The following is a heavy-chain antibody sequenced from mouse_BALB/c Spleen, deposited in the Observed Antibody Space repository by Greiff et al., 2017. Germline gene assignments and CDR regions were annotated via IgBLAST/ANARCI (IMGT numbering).Heavy chain of an antibody. D-gene: IGHD1-1*01. Sequence: DVKLQESGAELVKPGASVKLSCTASGFNIKDTYMHWVKQRPEQGLEWIGRIDPANGNTKYDPKFQGKATITADTSSNTAYLQLSSLTSEDTAVYYCARERTTTVVADYWGQGTTLTVSS. CDR2: IDPANGNT. CDR3: ARERTTTVVADY. J-gene: IGHJ2*01. CDR1: GFNIKDTY. V-gene: IGHV14-3*02.